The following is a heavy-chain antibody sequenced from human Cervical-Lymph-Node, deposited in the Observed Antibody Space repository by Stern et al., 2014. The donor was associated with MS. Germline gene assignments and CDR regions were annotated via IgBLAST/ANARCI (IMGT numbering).Heavy chain of an antibody. V-gene: IGHV2-70*01. CDR1: GFSLSTSGMC. CDR3: ARSRRGRFGELSH. CDR2: IDWDDEK. J-gene: IGHJ4*02. Sequence: QVTLKESGPALVKPTQTLTLTCTFSGFSLSTSGMCVSWIRQPPGKALEWLAIIDWDDEKDYSKSLKTRLTISKDTSKNQVVLTMTNMDPVDTATYYCARSRRGRFGELSHWGQGTLVTVSS. D-gene: IGHD3-10*01.